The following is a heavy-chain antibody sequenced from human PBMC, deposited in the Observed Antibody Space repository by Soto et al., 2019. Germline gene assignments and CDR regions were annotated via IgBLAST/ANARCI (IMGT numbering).Heavy chain of an antibody. CDR1: GFTFSSYA. V-gene: IGHV3-23*01. J-gene: IGHJ5*02. CDR2: ISGSGGST. Sequence: GGSLRLSCAASGFTFSSYAISWVRQAPGKGLEWVSAISGSGGSTYYADSVKGRFTISRDNSKNTLYLQMNSLRAEDTAVYYCAKDLVAISPWRSSFDPWGQGTLVTVSS. CDR3: AKDLVAISPWRSSFDP. D-gene: IGHD5-12*01.